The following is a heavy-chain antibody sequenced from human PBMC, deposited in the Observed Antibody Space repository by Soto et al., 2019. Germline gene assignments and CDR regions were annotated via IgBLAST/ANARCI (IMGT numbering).Heavy chain of an antibody. CDR1: GYSISSNYY. J-gene: IGHJ3*02. CDR2: IYHSGST. CDR3: ARDLYASIYDAFKI. Sequence: PSETLSLTCAVSGYSISSNYYWGWLRQPPGKGLEWIGSIYHSGSTYYNPSLKSRVTISVDTSKNQFSLRLTSVTAADTAVYYCARDLYASIYDAFKIWGRGTMVTVSS. V-gene: IGHV4-38-2*02. D-gene: IGHD4-17*01.